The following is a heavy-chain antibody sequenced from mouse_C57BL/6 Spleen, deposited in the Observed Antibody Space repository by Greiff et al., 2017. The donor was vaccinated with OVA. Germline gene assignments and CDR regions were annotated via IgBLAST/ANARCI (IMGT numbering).Heavy chain of an antibody. J-gene: IGHJ4*01. CDR1: GFTFTDYY. CDR2: IRNKANGYTT. CDR3: ARTSKDYAMDY. V-gene: IGHV7-3*01. Sequence: DVQLQESGGGLVQPGGSLSLSCAASGFTFTDYYMSWVRQPPGKALEWLGFIRNKANGYTTEYSASVKGRFTISRDNSQSILYLQMNALRAEDSATYYCARTSKDYAMDYWGQGTSVTVSS. D-gene: IGHD1-3*01.